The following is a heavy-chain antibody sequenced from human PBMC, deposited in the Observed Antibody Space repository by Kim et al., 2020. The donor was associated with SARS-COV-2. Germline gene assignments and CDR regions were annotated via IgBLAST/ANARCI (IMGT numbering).Heavy chain of an antibody. CDR2: ISSSSSYI. CDR3: ARDFRVVVVIKGDAFDI. V-gene: IGHV3-21*01. CDR1: GFTFSSYS. Sequence: GGSLRLSCAASGFTFSSYSMNWVRQAPGKGLEWVSSISSSSSYIYYADSVKGRFTISRDNAKNSLYLQMNSLRAEDTAVYYCARDFRVVVVIKGDAFDIWGQGTMVTVSS. J-gene: IGHJ3*02. D-gene: IGHD3-22*01.